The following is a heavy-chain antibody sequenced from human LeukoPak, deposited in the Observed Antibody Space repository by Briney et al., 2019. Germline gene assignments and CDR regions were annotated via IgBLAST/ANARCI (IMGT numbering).Heavy chain of an antibody. CDR2: MNPNSGNT. J-gene: IGHJ4*02. CDR1: GYTFTGYY. Sequence: VASVKVSCKASGYTFTGYYMHWVRQAPGQGLEWMGWMNPNSGNTGYAQKFQGRVTMTRNTSISTAYMELSSLRSEDTAVYYCARGLKLYYYDSSGYYGYWGQGTLVTVSS. V-gene: IGHV1-8*02. CDR3: ARGLKLYYYDSSGYYGY. D-gene: IGHD3-22*01.